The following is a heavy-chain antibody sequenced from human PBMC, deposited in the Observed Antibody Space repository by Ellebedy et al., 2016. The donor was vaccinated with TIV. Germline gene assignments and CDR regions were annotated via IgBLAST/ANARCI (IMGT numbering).Heavy chain of an antibody. J-gene: IGHJ6*02. D-gene: IGHD3-9*01. V-gene: IGHV1-69*13. CDR2: INPIFGTA. Sequence: AASVKVSCKGSGGTFSSYGVTWVRQAPGQGLEWMGGINPIFGTANYAQRFQGRVTITADEFTSTTYMELSSLGSEDTAVYYCARDRAAHYDILTAYDFYYYCGMDVWGQGTTVTVSS. CDR3: ARDRAAHYDILTAYDFYYYCGMDV. CDR1: GGTFSSYG.